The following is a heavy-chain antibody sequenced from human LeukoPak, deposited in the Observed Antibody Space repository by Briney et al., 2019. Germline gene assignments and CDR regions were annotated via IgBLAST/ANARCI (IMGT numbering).Heavy chain of an antibody. D-gene: IGHD1-14*01. CDR2: IYYSGST. J-gene: IGHJ6*03. CDR3: ARVRRVFKRNLGRSTEYYSYYNMDV. CDR1: GGSFSGYY. V-gene: IGHV4-59*01. Sequence: SETLSLTCAVYGGSFSGYYWSWIRQPPGKGLEWIGYIYYSGSTSYNPSLKSRVTISVDTSKNQFSLKLSSVTAADTAVYYCARVRRVFKRNLGRSTEYYSYYNMDVWGKGTTVTVSS.